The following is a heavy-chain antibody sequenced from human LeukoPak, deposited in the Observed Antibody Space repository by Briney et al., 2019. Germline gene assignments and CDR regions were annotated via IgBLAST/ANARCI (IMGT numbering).Heavy chain of an antibody. D-gene: IGHD2-2*01. J-gene: IGHJ4*02. Sequence: GGSLRLSCAASGFTFNSDDMNWVRQAPGKGLEWVSGISGNGYSTWYADSVKGRFTISRDNSKNTLSLQMNSLRAEDTAVYYCAKVNWCSASCADAWGQGTLVTVSS. CDR3: AKVNWCSASCADA. V-gene: IGHV3-23*01. CDR1: GFTFNSDD. CDR2: ISGNGYST.